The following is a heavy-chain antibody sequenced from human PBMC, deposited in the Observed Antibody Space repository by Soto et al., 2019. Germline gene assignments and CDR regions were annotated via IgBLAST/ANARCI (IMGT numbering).Heavy chain of an antibody. J-gene: IGHJ4*02. D-gene: IGHD5-12*01. CDR2: INHSGST. CDR3: ARGGEEMATKAPSNLFDY. Sequence: SGTLSLTCAVYGLSFCGYYWSWISQPPGKGLEWIGEINHSGSTNYNPSLKSRVTISVDTSKNQFSLKLSSVTAADTAVYYCARGGEEMATKAPSNLFDYWGQGTLVTVS. CDR1: GLSFCGYY. V-gene: IGHV4-34*01.